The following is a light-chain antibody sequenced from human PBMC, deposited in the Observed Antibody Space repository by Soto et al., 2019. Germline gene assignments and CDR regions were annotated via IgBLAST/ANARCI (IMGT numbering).Light chain of an antibody. CDR3: QQYGTSGA. J-gene: IGKJ1*01. CDR2: GAS. Sequence: DIVLTQSPGTLALSPGERATLSCRASQSVSKNYLAWYQQKPGHAPSLLIYGASNRATGIPDRLSGSGSGTDFTLTISRLEPEDSAVYYCQQYGTSGAFGQGTKVDIK. V-gene: IGKV3-20*01. CDR1: QSVSKNY.